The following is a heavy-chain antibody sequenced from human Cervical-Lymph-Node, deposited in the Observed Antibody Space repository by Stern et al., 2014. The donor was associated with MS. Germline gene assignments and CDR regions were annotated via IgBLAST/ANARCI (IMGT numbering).Heavy chain of an antibody. CDR2: ISSSSSYI. J-gene: IGHJ4*02. CDR3: ASGRDSSGYYEDY. CDR1: GFTFSSYS. D-gene: IGHD3-22*01. Sequence: EVQLVESGGGLVKPGGSLRLSCAASGFTFSSYSMNWVRQAPGKGLEWVSSISSSSSYIYYADSVKGRFTISRDNAKNSLYLQMNSLRAEDTAVYYCASGRDSSGYYEDYWSQGTLVTVSS. V-gene: IGHV3-21*01.